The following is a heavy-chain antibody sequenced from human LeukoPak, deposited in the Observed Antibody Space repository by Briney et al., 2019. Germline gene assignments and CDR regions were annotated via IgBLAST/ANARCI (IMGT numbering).Heavy chain of an antibody. CDR1: GGTFSSYA. D-gene: IGHD3-22*01. CDR3: ARLEEYYYDSSGYDYFDY. Sequence: SVKVSCKASGGTFSSYAISWVRQAPGQGLEWMGRIIPILGIANYAQKFQGRVTITADKSTSTAYMELSSLRSEDTAVYYCARLEEYYYDSSGYDYFDYWGQGALVTVSS. V-gene: IGHV1-69*04. CDR2: IIPILGIA. J-gene: IGHJ4*02.